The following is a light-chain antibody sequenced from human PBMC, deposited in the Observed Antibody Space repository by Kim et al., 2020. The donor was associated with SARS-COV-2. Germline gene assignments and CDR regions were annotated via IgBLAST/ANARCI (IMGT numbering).Light chain of an antibody. Sequence: GHSIAISCPGTSSDVGGYDYVSWYQQHPGTAPKFMIFDVSKRPSGVSNRFSGSKSGNTASLTISGLQPEDDADYYCSSYTSSNTYVFGTGTKVTVL. CDR3: SSYTSSNTYV. J-gene: IGLJ1*01. CDR1: SSDVGGYDY. CDR2: DVS. V-gene: IGLV2-14*03.